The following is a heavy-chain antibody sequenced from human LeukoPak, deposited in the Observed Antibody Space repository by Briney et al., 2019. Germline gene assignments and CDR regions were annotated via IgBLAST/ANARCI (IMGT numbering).Heavy chain of an antibody. V-gene: IGHV3-7*04. CDR1: GFTFSSYW. J-gene: IGHJ5*02. D-gene: IGHD4-11*01. Sequence: GGSLRLSCSASGFTFSSYWMSWVRQAPGKGLEWVANIKQDGSEKYYVDSVKGRFTISRDNAKNSLSLQMNSLRAEDTAVYYCARGMWYLQYGWFDPWGQGTLVTVSS. CDR2: IKQDGSEK. CDR3: ARGMWYLQYGWFDP.